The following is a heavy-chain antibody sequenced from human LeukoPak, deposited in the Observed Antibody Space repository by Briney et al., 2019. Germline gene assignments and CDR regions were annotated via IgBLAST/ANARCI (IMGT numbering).Heavy chain of an antibody. CDR1: GGSISSYY. D-gene: IGHD3-10*01. J-gene: IGHJ3*02. Sequence: PSETLSLTCTVSGGSISSYYWSWIRQSPGKGLEWIGYIHHSGYSNYNPSLKSRVTISVDTSKNQFSLKLSSVTAADTAVYYCARDSVGATGGDAFDIWGQGTMVTVSS. V-gene: IGHV4-59*12. CDR2: IHHSGYS. CDR3: ARDSVGATGGDAFDI.